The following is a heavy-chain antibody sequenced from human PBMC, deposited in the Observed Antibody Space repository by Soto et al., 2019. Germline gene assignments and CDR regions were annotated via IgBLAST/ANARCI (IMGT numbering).Heavy chain of an antibody. CDR2: IYPDDSDT. Sequence: GESLKISCKGSGYSFIDYWIGWVRQMPGKGLEWMGIIYPDDSDTRYSPSFQGQVAISADKSINTVYLQWSSLKASDTAMYYCARHPTSGYGWGQGTLVTVSS. V-gene: IGHV5-51*01. D-gene: IGHD5-12*01. J-gene: IGHJ4*02. CDR1: GYSFIDYW. CDR3: ARHPTSGYG.